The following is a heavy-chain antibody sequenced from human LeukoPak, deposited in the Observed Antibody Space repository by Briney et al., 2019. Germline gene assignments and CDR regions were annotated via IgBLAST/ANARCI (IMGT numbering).Heavy chain of an antibody. V-gene: IGHV3-49*04. CDR2: IRSKAFGGAT. Sequence: AGRSLRLSCTGSGYTFGDYAMSWVRQSPGKGLEWVSLIRSKAFGGATEYAASVKGRFTISRDDYKSIAYLQMNSLKTEDTAMYYCTRDGGTLDYWGQGTLVTVSS. D-gene: IGHD3-16*01. CDR3: TRDGGTLDY. CDR1: GYTFGDYA. J-gene: IGHJ4*02.